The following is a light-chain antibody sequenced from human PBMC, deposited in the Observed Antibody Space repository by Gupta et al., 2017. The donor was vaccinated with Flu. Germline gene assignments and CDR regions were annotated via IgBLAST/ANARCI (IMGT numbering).Light chain of an antibody. J-gene: IGKJ4*01. CDR3: QHYGTSPLT. V-gene: IGKV3-20*01. CDR2: GAS. CDR1: QSVVGPY. Sequence: EIMLTQSPATLSLSPGETATLSCRASQSVVGPYLAWYQQKPGQAPRLVIFGASNRASGIPDRFSGSESGTEFTLTISRVEPEDFAVYYCQHYGTSPLTFGGGTKVEI.